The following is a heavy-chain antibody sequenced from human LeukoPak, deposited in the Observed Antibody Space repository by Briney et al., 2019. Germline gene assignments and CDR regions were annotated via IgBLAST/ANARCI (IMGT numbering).Heavy chain of an antibody. V-gene: IGHV4-59*01. J-gene: IGHJ4*02. CDR1: GGSISSYY. CDR3: ASTYYDFWSCYYFDY. Sequence: SETLSLTCTVSGGSISSYYWSWIRQPPGKGLEWIGYIYYSGSTNYNPSLKSRVTISVDTSKNQFSLKLSSVTAADTAVYYCASTYYDFWSCYYFDYWGQGTLVTVSS. CDR2: IYYSGST. D-gene: IGHD3-3*01.